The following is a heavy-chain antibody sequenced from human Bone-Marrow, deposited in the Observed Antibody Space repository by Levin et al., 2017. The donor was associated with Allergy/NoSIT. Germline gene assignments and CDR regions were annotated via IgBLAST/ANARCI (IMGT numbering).Heavy chain of an antibody. Sequence: SETLSLTCTVSGGSISSSSYYWGWIRQPPGKGLEWIGSIYYSGSTYYNPSLKSRVTISVDTSKNQFSLKLSSVTAADTAVYYCARGGRGGYCTNGVCYGWFDPWGQGTLVTVSS. CDR3: ARGGRGGYCTNGVCYGWFDP. J-gene: IGHJ5*02. D-gene: IGHD2-8*01. CDR1: GGSISSSSYY. V-gene: IGHV4-39*07. CDR2: IYYSGST.